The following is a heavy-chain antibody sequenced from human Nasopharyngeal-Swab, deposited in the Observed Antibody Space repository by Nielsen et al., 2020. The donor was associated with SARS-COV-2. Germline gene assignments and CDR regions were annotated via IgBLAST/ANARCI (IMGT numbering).Heavy chain of an antibody. V-gene: IGHV3-30*03. Sequence: GGSLRLSCAASGFTFSSYGMHWVRQAPGKGLEWVAVISYDGSNKYYADSVKGRSTISRDNSKNTLYLQMNSLRAEDTAVYYCAASLLELLGDYWGQGTLVTVSS. CDR1: GFTFSSYG. D-gene: IGHD3-10*01. CDR3: AASLLELLGDY. J-gene: IGHJ4*02. CDR2: ISYDGSNK.